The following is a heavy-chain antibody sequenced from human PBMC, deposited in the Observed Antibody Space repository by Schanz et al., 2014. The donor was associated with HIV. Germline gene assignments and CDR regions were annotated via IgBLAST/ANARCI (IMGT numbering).Heavy chain of an antibody. J-gene: IGHJ4*02. D-gene: IGHD6-13*01. CDR1: GYTFIKYD. CDR2: ISLYSGDT. V-gene: IGHV1-18*01. CDR3: ARDRDSSNWFPEDFDY. Sequence: QVQLVQSGAEVKKPGASVKVSCKASGYTFIKYDISWVRQAPGQGPEWVGWISLYSGDTNYAQKFQGRVTMTTDISTSTAYMELRRLRSDDTAVYYCARDRDSSNWFPEDFDYWGQGTPVTVSS.